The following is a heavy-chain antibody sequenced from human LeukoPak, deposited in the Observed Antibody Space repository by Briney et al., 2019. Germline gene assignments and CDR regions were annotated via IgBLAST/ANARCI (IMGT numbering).Heavy chain of an antibody. CDR3: ARESSANYGSGSYNWFDP. V-gene: IGHV4-4*02. Sequence: SETLSLTCAVSGGSISSSNWWSWVRQPPGKGLEWIGEIYHSGSTNYNPSLKSRVTISVDKSKNQFSLELSSVTAADTAVYYCARESSANYGSGSYNWFDPWGQGTLVTVSS. CDR1: GGSISSSNW. D-gene: IGHD3-10*01. CDR2: IYHSGST. J-gene: IGHJ5*02.